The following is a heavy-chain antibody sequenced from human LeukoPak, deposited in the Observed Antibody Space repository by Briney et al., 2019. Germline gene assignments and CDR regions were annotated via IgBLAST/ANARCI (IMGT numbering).Heavy chain of an antibody. CDR2: IFTTGST. CDR1: GGSINGGSYY. Sequence: SETLSLTCSVSGGSINGGSYYWSWIRQPAGKPLEWIGHIFTTGSTSYNPSLRTRVTISEDSSKDQFSLNLKSVTAADTAVYYCARDQRILTGYYKHYYYGMDVWGQGTTVTVSS. J-gene: IGHJ6*02. V-gene: IGHV4-61*09. D-gene: IGHD3-9*01. CDR3: ARDQRILTGYYKHYYYGMDV.